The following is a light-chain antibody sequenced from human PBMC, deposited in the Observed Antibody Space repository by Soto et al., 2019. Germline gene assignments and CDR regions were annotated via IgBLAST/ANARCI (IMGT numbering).Light chain of an antibody. V-gene: IGLV2-23*01. CDR1: SSDVGSYNL. CDR3: CSYAGSSAHVV. CDR2: EGS. J-gene: IGLJ2*01. Sequence: QSALTQPASVSGSPGQSITISCTGTSSDVGSYNLVSWYQQHPGKAPKLMIYEGSKRPSGVSNRFSGSNSGNPDSLTISGLPAEYEADYYCCSYAGSSAHVVFGGGTKLTVL.